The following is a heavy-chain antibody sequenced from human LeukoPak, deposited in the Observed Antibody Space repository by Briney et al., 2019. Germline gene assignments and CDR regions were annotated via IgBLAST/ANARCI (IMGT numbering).Heavy chain of an antibody. D-gene: IGHD2-15*01. CDR3: ARSGSLPRVYYMDV. Sequence: SETLSFTCTVSGGSISSYYWSWIRQPAGKGLEWIGRIYTSGSTNYNPSLKSRVTMSVDTSKNQFSLKLSSVTAADTAVYYCARSGSLPRVYYMDVWGKGTTVTVSS. CDR2: IYTSGST. J-gene: IGHJ6*03. V-gene: IGHV4-4*07. CDR1: GGSISSYY.